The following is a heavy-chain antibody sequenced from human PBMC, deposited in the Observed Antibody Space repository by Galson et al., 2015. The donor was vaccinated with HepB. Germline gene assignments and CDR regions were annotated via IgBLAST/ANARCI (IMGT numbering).Heavy chain of an antibody. CDR1: GFIFNHYG. D-gene: IGHD3-10*01. Sequence: SLRLSCAASGFIFNHYGMHWVRQAPGKGLEWAAVIWHDGSKDYYADSVKGRVTISRDNSKKMLYLQLNSLSVEDTAVYYCARDPSVSPDYYGSGRGAFDFWGQGTTLTVSS. CDR2: IWHDGSKD. V-gene: IGHV3-33*01. CDR3: ARDPSVSPDYYGSGRGAFDF. J-gene: IGHJ3*01.